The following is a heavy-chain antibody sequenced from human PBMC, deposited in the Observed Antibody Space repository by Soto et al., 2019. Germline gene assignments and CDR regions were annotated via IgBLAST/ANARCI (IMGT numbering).Heavy chain of an antibody. J-gene: IGHJ5*02. CDR1: GFTFSSYS. CDR2: ISSSSSYI. Sequence: GGSLRLSCAASGFTFSSYSMNWVRQVPGKGLEWVSSISSSSSYIYYADSVKGRFTISRDNAKNSLYLQMNSLRAEDTAVYYCARAIAARPGGWFDPWGQGTLVTVS. V-gene: IGHV3-21*01. CDR3: ARAIAARPGGWFDP. D-gene: IGHD6-6*01.